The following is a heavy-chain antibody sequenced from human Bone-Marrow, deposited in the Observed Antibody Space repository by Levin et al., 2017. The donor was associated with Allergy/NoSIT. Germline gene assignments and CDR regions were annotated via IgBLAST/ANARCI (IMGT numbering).Heavy chain of an antibody. D-gene: IGHD3-3*01. CDR3: VKVSYDFWSGYDY. CDR2: ISSNGGST. Sequence: GESLKISCSASGFTFSSYAMHWVRQAPGKGLEYVSAISSNGGSTYYADSVKGRFTISRDNSKNTLYLQMSSLRAEDTAVYYCVKVSYDFWSGYDYWGQGTLVTVSS. V-gene: IGHV3-64D*06. J-gene: IGHJ4*02. CDR1: GFTFSSYA.